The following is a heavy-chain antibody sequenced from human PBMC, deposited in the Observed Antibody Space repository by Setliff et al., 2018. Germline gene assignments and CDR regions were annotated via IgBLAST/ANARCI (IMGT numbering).Heavy chain of an antibody. D-gene: IGHD3-22*01. CDR1: GGSISSGDYY. J-gene: IGHJ4*02. CDR2: IYSSGST. V-gene: IGHV4-30-4*08. Sequence: LSLPCTVSGGSISSGDYYWSWIRQTPGKGLEWIGYIYSSGSTYYNPSLKSRVSISVDTSKNQFSLKLSSVTAAYTAVYYCARESRYYYDNLGTLDYWGQGTLVTVSS. CDR3: ARESRYYYDNLGTLDY.